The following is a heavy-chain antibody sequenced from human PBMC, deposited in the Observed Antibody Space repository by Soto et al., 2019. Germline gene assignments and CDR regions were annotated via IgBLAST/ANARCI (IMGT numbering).Heavy chain of an antibody. CDR2: ISAYNGNT. V-gene: IGHV1-18*01. CDR3: ARDNGFGESDV. Sequence: QVQLVQSGAEVKKPGASVKVSCKASGYSFTSYGISWVRQAPGQGLEWMGWISAYNGNTNYAQKLQGRVTMTTDTATSTAYRELRSWRSDDTAVYYCARDNGFGESDVWGQGTTVTVSS. D-gene: IGHD3-10*01. CDR1: GYSFTSYG. J-gene: IGHJ6*02.